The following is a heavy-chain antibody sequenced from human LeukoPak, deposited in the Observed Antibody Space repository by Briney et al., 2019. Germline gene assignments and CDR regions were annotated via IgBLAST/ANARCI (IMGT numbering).Heavy chain of an antibody. CDR1: GFSLSNYW. J-gene: IGHJ6*02. CDR3: AWYGVTHGLDV. CDR2: INQDGSDK. D-gene: IGHD3-10*01. Sequence: GGSLRLSCAASGFSLSNYWMSWVRQAPGKGLERVANINQDGSDKYYVGSVTGRFTISKDNAKNSVYLQMNSLRPEDTAIYYCAWYGVTHGLDVWGQGTTVTVSS. V-gene: IGHV3-7*01.